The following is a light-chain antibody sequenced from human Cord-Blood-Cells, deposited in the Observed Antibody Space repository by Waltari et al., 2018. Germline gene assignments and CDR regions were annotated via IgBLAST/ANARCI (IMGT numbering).Light chain of an antibody. CDR2: GAS. CDR3: QQYGSSPLT. V-gene: IGKV3-20*01. CDR1: QSVSSSY. J-gene: IGKJ4*01. Sequence: EIVLTQSPVTLSLSPGERATLSCRASQSVSSSYLAWHQQKPGQAPRILIYGASSRATGIPDSFICSGSETDFTLTISRLEPEDFAVYYCQQYGSSPLTFGGGTKVEIK.